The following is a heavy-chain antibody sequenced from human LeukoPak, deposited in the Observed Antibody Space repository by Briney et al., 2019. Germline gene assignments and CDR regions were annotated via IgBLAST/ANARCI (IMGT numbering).Heavy chain of an antibody. D-gene: IGHD1-26*01. CDR2: IIPLFETG. CDR1: GGDFSSFA. V-gene: IGHV1-69*05. J-gene: IGHJ4*02. CDR3: ARSGPKEFDY. Sequence: GASVKVSCKASGGDFSSFAISWVRQAPGQGLEWMGGIIPLFETGTYAQGFAGRVKMTTDESTSTAYMELSGLRSEDTAVYYCARSGPKEFDYWGQGTLVTVSS.